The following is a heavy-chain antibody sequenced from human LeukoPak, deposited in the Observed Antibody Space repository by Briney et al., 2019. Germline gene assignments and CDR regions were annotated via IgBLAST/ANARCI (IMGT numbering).Heavy chain of an antibody. V-gene: IGHV3-23*01. CDR1: GSTLSAYA. D-gene: IGHD6-13*01. CDR3: AKSSPFGTTWYGAIDV. CDR2: FSGRGATA. J-gene: IGHJ6*02. Sequence: PGGSLRLSCAASGSTLSAYAMSWVRQAPGKGLEWVSAFSGRGATAYYADSVRGRFTISRDNSKNTLFLQMDSLGADDTAVYYCAKSSPFGTTWYGAIDVWGHGTTVTVSS.